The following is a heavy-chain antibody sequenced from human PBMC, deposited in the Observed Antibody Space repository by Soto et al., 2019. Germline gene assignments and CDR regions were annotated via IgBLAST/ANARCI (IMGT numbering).Heavy chain of an antibody. CDR3: ARELTGYRYGHGEVY. D-gene: IGHD5-18*01. J-gene: IGHJ4*01. V-gene: IGHV4-39*02. CDR1: YGSISVSNVF. CDR2: IDYSGTA. Sequence: SETLSLTCPVYYGSISVSNVFLGWDRPPPGKGLEWIGNIDYSGTAYFNPSLGTRVTFPVDTSKNQFSLTLYSVTAADTAVYYCARELTGYRYGHGEVYWGHGTPVTVSS.